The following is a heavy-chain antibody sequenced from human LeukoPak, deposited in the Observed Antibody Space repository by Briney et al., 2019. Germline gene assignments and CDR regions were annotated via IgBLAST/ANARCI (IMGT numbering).Heavy chain of an antibody. CDR2: MSYDGSNK. Sequence: GRSLRLSCAASGFAFSTFGMHWVRQAPGKGLEWVAVMSYDGSNKYYADSVKGRFTISRDNSKNTLFLQMNSLRAEDTAVYYCAKRMGPSIAAADLDYWGQGTLVTVSS. CDR3: AKRMGPSIAAADLDY. CDR1: GFAFSTFG. J-gene: IGHJ4*02. D-gene: IGHD6-13*01. V-gene: IGHV3-30*18.